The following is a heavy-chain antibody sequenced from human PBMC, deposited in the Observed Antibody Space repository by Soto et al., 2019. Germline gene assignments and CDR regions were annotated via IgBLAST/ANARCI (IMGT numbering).Heavy chain of an antibody. CDR3: ARRSPRYGIDW. Sequence: QVQLVQSGGGVKRPGASVKLSCKTSGYSFTTTGIHWVRQAPGQSLEWMGWINAVNGNTKYAERLQGRLTITTDTSASTAYMELTALTCEDTAVYYCARRSPRYGIDWWGQGALVTVSS. CDR1: GYSFTTTG. CDR2: INAVNGNT. V-gene: IGHV1-3*01. J-gene: IGHJ4*02. D-gene: IGHD1-1*01.